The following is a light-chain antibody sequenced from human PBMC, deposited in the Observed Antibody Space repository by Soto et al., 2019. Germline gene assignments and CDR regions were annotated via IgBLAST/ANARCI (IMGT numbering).Light chain of an antibody. V-gene: IGKV3-11*01. J-gene: IGKJ4*01. CDR2: DAS. CDR3: QQRSNWPPS. Sequence: ETVLTQSPPTLSLSPGEGATLSCRASQSVSKYLAWYQQKPGQAPRLLIYDASTRATGIPARFSGSGSGTDFTLTINSLEPEDFAVYYCQQRSNWPPSFGGGTKVEIK. CDR1: QSVSKY.